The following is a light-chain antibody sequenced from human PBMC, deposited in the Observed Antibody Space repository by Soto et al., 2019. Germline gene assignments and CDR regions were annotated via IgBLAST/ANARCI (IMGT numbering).Light chain of an antibody. J-gene: IGLJ1*01. CDR2: YDS. Sequence: SYELTQPPSVSVAPGKTARITCGGNNIGSKSVHWYQQKPGQAPVLVIYYDSDRPSGIPERFSGPNSGNTATLTISRVEAGDEADYCCRVWDSRSEHYVFGTGTKLTVL. V-gene: IGLV3-21*04. CDR3: RVWDSRSEHYV. CDR1: NIGSKS.